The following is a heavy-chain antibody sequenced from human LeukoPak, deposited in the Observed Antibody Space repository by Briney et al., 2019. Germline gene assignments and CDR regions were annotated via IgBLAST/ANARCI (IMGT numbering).Heavy chain of an antibody. CDR3: STGSGHAFDT. Sequence: GGSLRLSCAASGFTFSSYWMHWVRQVPGKGLVRVSRINSDGSSTSYADPVKGRFTISRDNAKNTLYVQMNSLRAEDTAVYYCSTGSGHAFDTWGRGTMVTVSS. V-gene: IGHV3-74*01. D-gene: IGHD3-10*01. CDR2: INSDGSST. J-gene: IGHJ3*02. CDR1: GFTFSSYW.